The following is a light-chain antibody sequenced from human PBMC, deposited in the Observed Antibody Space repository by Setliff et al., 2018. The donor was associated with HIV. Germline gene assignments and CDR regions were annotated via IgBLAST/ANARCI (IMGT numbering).Light chain of an antibody. CDR1: SSDVGGYYS. CDR3: SSYTTSSTLYV. V-gene: IGLV2-14*03. Sequence: SALAQPASVSGSPGQSITISCTGISSDVGGYYSVSWYQQHPGKAPKLMIYDVINRPSGVSNRFSGSRSGNTASLTISGLQVEDEADYYCSSYTTSSTLYVFGPGTQLTVL. J-gene: IGLJ1*01. CDR2: DVI.